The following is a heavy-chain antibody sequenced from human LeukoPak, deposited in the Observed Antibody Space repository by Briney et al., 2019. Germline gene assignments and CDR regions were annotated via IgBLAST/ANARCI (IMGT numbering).Heavy chain of an antibody. V-gene: IGHV4-39*07. CDR3: ARDLNYYDSSGRMGMDV. CDR1: GGSISSSSYY. D-gene: IGHD3-22*01. Sequence: SETLSLTCTVSGGSISSSSYYWGWIRQPPGKGLEWIGSIYYSGSTYYNPSLKSRVTISVDTSKNQFSLKLSSVTAADTAVYYCARDLNYYDSSGRMGMDVWGQGTTVTVSS. J-gene: IGHJ6*02. CDR2: IYYSGST.